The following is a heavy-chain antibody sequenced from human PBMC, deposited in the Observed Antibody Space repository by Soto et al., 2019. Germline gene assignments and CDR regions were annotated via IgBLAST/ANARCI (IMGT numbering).Heavy chain of an antibody. Sequence: GGSLRLFCAASGFTFSSYAMSWVRQAPGKGLEWVSGIGASGAGTYYADFVKGRFIISRDNSKNTLHLQMNSLRAEDAAVYYCAVRKTGSYFDYWGQGTLVTV. V-gene: IGHV3-23*01. CDR3: AVRKTGSYFDY. CDR2: IGASGAGT. J-gene: IGHJ4*02. CDR1: GFTFSSYA. D-gene: IGHD1-26*01.